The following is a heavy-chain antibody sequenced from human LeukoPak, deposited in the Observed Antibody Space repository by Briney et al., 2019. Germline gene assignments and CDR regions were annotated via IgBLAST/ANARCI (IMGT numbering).Heavy chain of an antibody. CDR2: INHSGST. CDR3: ARDNYGDLDY. Sequence: SETLSLTCAVYGGSFSGYYWSWIRQPPGKGLEWIGEINHSGSTNYNPSLKSRVTISQDKSKNHFSLKLSSVTAADTAVYYCARDNYGDLDYWGQGTLVTVSS. D-gene: IGHD4-17*01. CDR1: GGSFSGYY. V-gene: IGHV4-34*01. J-gene: IGHJ4*02.